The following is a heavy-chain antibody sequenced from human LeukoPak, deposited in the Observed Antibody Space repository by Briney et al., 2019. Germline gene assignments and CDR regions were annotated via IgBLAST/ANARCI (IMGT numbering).Heavy chain of an antibody. Sequence: PGGSLRLSCAASGFTFSSYSMNWVRQAPGKGLEWVLSISSSSSYIYYADSVKGRFTISRDNAKNSLYLQMNSLRAEDTAVYYCARSKPGELSSLNAFDIWGQGTMVTVSS. CDR3: ARSKPGELSSLNAFDI. CDR1: GFTFSSYS. D-gene: IGHD3-16*02. CDR2: ISSSSSYI. V-gene: IGHV3-21*01. J-gene: IGHJ3*02.